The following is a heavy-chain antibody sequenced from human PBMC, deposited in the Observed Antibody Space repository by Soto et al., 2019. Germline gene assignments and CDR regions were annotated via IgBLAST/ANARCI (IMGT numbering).Heavy chain of an antibody. V-gene: IGHV4-59*08. CDR3: ARAVGAVAAHFDY. CDR2: IYYSGST. Sequence: SETLSLTCTVSGGSISSYYWSWIQQPPGKGLEWIGYIYYSGSTNYNPSLKSRVTISVDTSKNQFSLKLSSVTAADTAVYYCARAVGAVAAHFDYWGQGTLVTVSS. CDR1: GGSISSYY. D-gene: IGHD6-19*01. J-gene: IGHJ4*02.